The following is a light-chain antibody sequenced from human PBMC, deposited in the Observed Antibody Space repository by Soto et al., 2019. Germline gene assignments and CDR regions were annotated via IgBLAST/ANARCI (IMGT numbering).Light chain of an antibody. CDR1: QSVSNF. CDR2: DAS. Sequence: EIVLTQSPGTLSLSPGERATLSCRASQSVSNFLAWYQQKPGQAPRLLIYDASNRATGIPARFSGSGSGTEFTLAISNLQSEDFAVYSCQQYNNWPLTFGGGTKVDIK. V-gene: IGKV3D-15*01. CDR3: QQYNNWPLT. J-gene: IGKJ4*01.